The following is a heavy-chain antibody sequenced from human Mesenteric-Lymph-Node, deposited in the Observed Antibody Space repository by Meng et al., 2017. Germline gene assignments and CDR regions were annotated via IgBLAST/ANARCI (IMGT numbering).Heavy chain of an antibody. D-gene: IGHD5-18*01. CDR3: ARSVAAGYSYGSEIDY. CDR1: GYTFTGYY. V-gene: IGHV1-2*06. CDR2: INPNSGGT. Sequence: GESLKISCAASGYTFTGYYMHWVRQAPGQGLEWMGRINPNSGGTNYAQKFQGRVTMTRDTSISTAYMELSRLRSDDTAVYYCARSVAAGYSYGSEIDYWGQRTLVTVSS. J-gene: IGHJ4*02.